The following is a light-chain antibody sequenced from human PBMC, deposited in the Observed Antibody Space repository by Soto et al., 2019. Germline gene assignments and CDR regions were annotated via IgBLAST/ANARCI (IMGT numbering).Light chain of an antibody. CDR2: GAS. Sequence: DIQMTQSPSSLSASVGDAVTITCRASQGIRNYLNWYQQKPGKAPKLLIYGASSLQSGVPSRFSGSGYGADFTLTISSLQPEDSASYVCQQSSSAPLTFGGGTKVEIK. V-gene: IGKV1-39*01. CDR3: QQSSSAPLT. J-gene: IGKJ4*01. CDR1: QGIRNY.